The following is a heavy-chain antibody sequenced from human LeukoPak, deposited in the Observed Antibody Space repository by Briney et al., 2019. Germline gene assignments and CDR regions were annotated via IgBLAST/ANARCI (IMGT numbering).Heavy chain of an antibody. Sequence: VASVKVSCKASGGTFSSYAISWVRQAPGQGLEWMGGIIPIFGTANYAQKFQGRVTITADESTSTAYMELSSLRSEDTAVYYCATYGDKNYLDYWGQGTLVTVSS. CDR1: GGTFSSYA. CDR3: ATYGDKNYLDY. V-gene: IGHV1-69*13. D-gene: IGHD4-17*01. CDR2: IIPIFGTA. J-gene: IGHJ4*02.